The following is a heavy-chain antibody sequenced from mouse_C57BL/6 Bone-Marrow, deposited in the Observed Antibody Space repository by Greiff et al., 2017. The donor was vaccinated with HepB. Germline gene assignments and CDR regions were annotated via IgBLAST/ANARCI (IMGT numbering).Heavy chain of an antibody. CDR3: ARHEVLYGSGPYWYVDV. CDR2: FYPGSGSI. J-gene: IGHJ1*03. CDR1: GYTFTEYT. D-gene: IGHD1-1*01. V-gene: IGHV1-62-2*01. Sequence: QVQLQQSGAELVKPGASVKLSCKASGYTFTEYTIHWVKQRSGQGLEWIGWFYPGSGSIKYNEKFKDKATLTADKSSSTVYMELSRLTSEDSAVYFCARHEVLYGSGPYWYVDVWGTGTTVTVSS.